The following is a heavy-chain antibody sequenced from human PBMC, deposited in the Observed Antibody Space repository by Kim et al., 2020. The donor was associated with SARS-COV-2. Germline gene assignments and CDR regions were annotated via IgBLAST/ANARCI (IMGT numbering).Heavy chain of an antibody. CDR3: ATAPGIAVAGTAPNWIDA. Sequence: ASVKVSCKASGYTFTRLSISWVRQAPGKGLEWMGGFNPENGKTNYAQKFQGRVTMTEDTSTDTAYMELSSLRSEDTAVYYCATAPGIAVAGTAPNWIDAWGQGTLVTVSS. J-gene: IGHJ5*02. V-gene: IGHV1-24*01. CDR1: GYTFTRLS. D-gene: IGHD6-19*01. CDR2: FNPENGKT.